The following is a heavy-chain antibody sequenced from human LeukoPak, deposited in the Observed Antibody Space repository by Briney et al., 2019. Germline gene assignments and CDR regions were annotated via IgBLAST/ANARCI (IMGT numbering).Heavy chain of an antibody. D-gene: IGHD3-10*01. V-gene: IGHV3-66*03. J-gene: IGHJ5*02. CDR2: IYTSGST. Sequence: GGSLRLSCAASGFIVSSTYMSWVRQAPGKGLEWVSLIYTSGSTFYSDSVMGRFTISRDNSKNTLFLQMNSLRAEDSAVYYCTRDRAGTQSWVEFDLWGQGTLVTVSS. CDR3: TRDRAGTQSWVEFDL. CDR1: GFIVSSTY.